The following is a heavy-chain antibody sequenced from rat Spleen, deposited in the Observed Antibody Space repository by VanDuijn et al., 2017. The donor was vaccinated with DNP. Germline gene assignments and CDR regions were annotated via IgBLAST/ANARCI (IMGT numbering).Heavy chain of an antibody. V-gene: IGHV5-20*01. Sequence: EVQLVESGGGLVQPGRSLKLSCAASGFTFSDYYMAWVRQAPTKGLEWGASISYDGGSTYYRDSVKGRFTISRDNAKSSLYLQMDSLRSEDTATYYCTTEAGGFDYWGQGVMVTVSS. CDR2: ISYDGGST. CDR3: TTEAGGFDY. D-gene: IGHD5-1*01. CDR1: GFTFSDYY. J-gene: IGHJ2*01.